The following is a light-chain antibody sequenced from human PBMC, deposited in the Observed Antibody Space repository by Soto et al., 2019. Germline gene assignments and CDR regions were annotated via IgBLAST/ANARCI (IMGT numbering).Light chain of an antibody. CDR3: QQADSFPLT. V-gene: IGKV1D-12*01. Sequence: DIQMTQSPSSVFASVGDRVIISCRASQDISSWLAWYQQKPGAAPKLLIYAASRLQSGVPSRFSGSASGTDFTRTISNLQPEDFATYYCQQADSFPLTFGEGTKVEIK. CDR1: QDISSW. J-gene: IGKJ4*01. CDR2: AAS.